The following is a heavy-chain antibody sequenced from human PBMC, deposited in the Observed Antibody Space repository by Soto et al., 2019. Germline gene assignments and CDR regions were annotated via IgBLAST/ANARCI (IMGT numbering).Heavy chain of an antibody. CDR2: IIPIFGTA. J-gene: IGHJ4*02. CDR1: GGIFTRYD. V-gene: IGHV1-69*01. Sequence: QVQLVQSGAEVKTPGSSVKVSCKASGGIFTRYDIRWVRQAPGQGLEWMGAIIPIFGTANYAQKFQGRVTITADATTSTAYMELSSLRSEDTAMYYCAINEGTDVSTFDYWGQGTLVTVSS. CDR3: AINEGTDVSTFDY. D-gene: IGHD3-10*02.